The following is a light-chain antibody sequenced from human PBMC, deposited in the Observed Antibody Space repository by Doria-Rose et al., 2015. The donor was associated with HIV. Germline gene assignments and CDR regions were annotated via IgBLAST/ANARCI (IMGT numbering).Light chain of an antibody. CDR1: QRVKSSY. CDR2: DAS. Sequence: EIVMTQSPGTLSLSPGERATLSCRASQRVKSSYLAWYQQKPGQAPRLLIYDASTRATGIPDRFSGSGSGTDFTLTISRLEPEDVVVYYCQQYGASRGTFGQGTRLEIK. CDR3: QQYGASRGT. V-gene: IGKV3-20*01. J-gene: IGKJ5*01.